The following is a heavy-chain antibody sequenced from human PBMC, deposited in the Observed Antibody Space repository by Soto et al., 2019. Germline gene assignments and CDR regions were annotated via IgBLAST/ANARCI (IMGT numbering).Heavy chain of an antibody. CDR2: ISYDGSNK. V-gene: IGHV3-30*18. CDR3: ANFPGVDIVATEYGAFDI. D-gene: IGHD5-12*01. CDR1: GFTFSSYG. J-gene: IGHJ3*02. Sequence: GGSLRLSCAASGFTFSSYGMHWVRQAPGKGLEWVAVISYDGSNKYYADSVKGRFTISRDNSKNTLYLQMNSLRAEDTAVYYCANFPGVDIVATEYGAFDIWGQGTMVTVSS.